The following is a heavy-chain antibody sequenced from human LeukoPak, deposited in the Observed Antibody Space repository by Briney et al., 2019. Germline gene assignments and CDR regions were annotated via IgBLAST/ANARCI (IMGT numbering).Heavy chain of an antibody. V-gene: IGHV3-33*01. J-gene: IGHJ6*02. Sequence: PGGSLRLSCAASGFTFSSYGMHWVRQAPGKGLEWVAVIWYDGSNKYYADSVKGRSTISRDNSKNTLYLQIYSLRAEDTAIYYCARDSETETGWYYYGMDVWGQGTTVTVSS. D-gene: IGHD1-1*01. CDR1: GFTFSSYG. CDR3: ARDSETETGWYYYGMDV. CDR2: IWYDGSNK.